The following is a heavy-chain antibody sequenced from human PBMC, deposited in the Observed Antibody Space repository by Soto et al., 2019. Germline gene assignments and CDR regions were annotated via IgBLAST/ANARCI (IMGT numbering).Heavy chain of an antibody. J-gene: IGHJ6*01. D-gene: IGHD5-18*01. Sequence: GGSLRLSCAASGLTFSDYYMSWIRQAPGKGLEWVSYISSSGSTIYYADSVKGRFTISRDNAKNSLYLQMNSLRAEDTAVYYCARDRDTAMYYYYYGMDVWGQGTTVTVSS. CDR1: GLTFSDYY. V-gene: IGHV3-11*01. CDR2: ISSSGSTI. CDR3: ARDRDTAMYYYYYGMDV.